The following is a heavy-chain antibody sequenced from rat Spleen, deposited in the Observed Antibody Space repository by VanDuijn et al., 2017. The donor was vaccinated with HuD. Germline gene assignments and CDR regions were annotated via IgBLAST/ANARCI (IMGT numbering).Heavy chain of an antibody. V-gene: IGHV5-20*01. CDR1: GFIFSTND. Sequence: EVHLVESGGGLEQPGSPLKLSCAASGFIFSTNDMAWVRQAPTKGLEWIASISFDAGTTYYRDSVKARFTISRDNAKSTLYLQMDSLRSEDTATYYCTRERPYFDYWGQGVMVTVSS. CDR3: TRERPYFDY. J-gene: IGHJ2*01. CDR2: ISFDAGTT.